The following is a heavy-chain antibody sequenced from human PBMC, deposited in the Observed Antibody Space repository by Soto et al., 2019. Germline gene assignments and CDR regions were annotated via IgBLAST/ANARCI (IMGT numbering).Heavy chain of an antibody. D-gene: IGHD3-10*01. J-gene: IGHJ6*02. CDR3: AREHEVGASLLWFYYYYGMDV. CDR1: GFTLSSYG. CDR2: IWYDGSNK. V-gene: IGHV3-33*01. Sequence: PGGSLRLSCAASGFTLSSYGMHWVRQAPGKGLEWVAVIWYDGSNKYYADSVKGRFTISRDNSKNTLYLQMNSLRAEDTAVYYCAREHEVGASLLWFYYYYGMDVWGQGTTVTVSS.